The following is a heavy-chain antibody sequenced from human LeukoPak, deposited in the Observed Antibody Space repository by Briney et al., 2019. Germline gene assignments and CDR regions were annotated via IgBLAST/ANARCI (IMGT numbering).Heavy chain of an antibody. CDR1: GFTFSGSA. CDR2: IRSTSNSYAT. V-gene: IGHV3-73*01. Sequence: GGSLRLSCAASGFTFSGSAMHWVRQASGKGLEWVGLIRSTSNSYATAYAASVKGRFTISRDDSKNTAYLQMNSLKTEDTAVYYCAKDFWSGYYPNCWGQGTLVTVSS. CDR3: AKDFWSGYYPNC. D-gene: IGHD3-3*01. J-gene: IGHJ4*02.